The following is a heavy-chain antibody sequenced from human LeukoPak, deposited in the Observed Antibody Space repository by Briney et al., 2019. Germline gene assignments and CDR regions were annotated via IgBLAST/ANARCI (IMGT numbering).Heavy chain of an antibody. CDR1: GGTFSSYA. CDR2: IIPIFGTA. CDR3: AREAGAKIDY. D-gene: IGHD1-26*01. J-gene: IGHJ4*02. V-gene: IGHV1-69*13. Sequence: CSVKISCKASGGTFSSYAISWVRQAPGQGLEWMGGIIPIFGTANYAQKFQGRVTITADESTSTAYMELSSLRSEDTAVYYCAREAGAKIDYWGQGTLVTVSS.